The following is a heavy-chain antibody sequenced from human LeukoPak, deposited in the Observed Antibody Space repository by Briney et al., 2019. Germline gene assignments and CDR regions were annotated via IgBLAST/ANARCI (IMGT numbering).Heavy chain of an antibody. CDR3: ARGITGTSDYGMDV. V-gene: IGHV1-24*01. J-gene: IGHJ6*02. Sequence: ASVKVSCKVSGYTLTELSMHWVRQAPGKGLEWMGGFDPEDGETIYAQKSQGRVTMTEDTSTDTAYMELSSLRSEDTAVYYCARGITGTSDYGMDVWGQGTTVTVSS. D-gene: IGHD1-7*01. CDR1: GYTLTELS. CDR2: FDPEDGET.